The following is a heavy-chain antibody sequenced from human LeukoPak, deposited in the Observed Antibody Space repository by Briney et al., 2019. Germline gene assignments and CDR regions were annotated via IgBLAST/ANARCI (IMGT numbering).Heavy chain of an antibody. V-gene: IGHV3-11*01. CDR1: GFTFSDYY. Sequence: GGSLRLSCAASGFTFSDYYMSWIRQAPGKGLEWVSYISSSGSTIYYADSVKGRFTISRDNAKNSLYLQMSSLRAEDTAVYYCARDLVVVTAKGFDPWGQGTLVTVSS. J-gene: IGHJ5*02. D-gene: IGHD3-22*01. CDR2: ISSSGSTI. CDR3: ARDLVVVTAKGFDP.